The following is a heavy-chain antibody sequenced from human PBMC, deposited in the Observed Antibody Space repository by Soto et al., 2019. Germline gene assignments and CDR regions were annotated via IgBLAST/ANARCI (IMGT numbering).Heavy chain of an antibody. CDR2: IYYSGST. CDR1: GGSISSGGYY. Sequence: PSETLSLTCTVSGGSISSGGYYWSWIRQHPGKGLEWIGYIYYSGSTYYNPSLKSRVTISVDTSKNQFSLKLSSVTAADTAVYYCARGRFEHGGNSVLFDYWGQGTLVTVSS. D-gene: IGHD2-21*02. CDR3: ARGRFEHGGNSVLFDY. V-gene: IGHV4-31*03. J-gene: IGHJ4*02.